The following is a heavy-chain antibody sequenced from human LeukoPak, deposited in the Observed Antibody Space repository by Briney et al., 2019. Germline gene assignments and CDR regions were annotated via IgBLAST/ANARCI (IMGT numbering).Heavy chain of an antibody. CDR3: AKGDQGPVAYYDFWSGYSTGGIDY. V-gene: IGHV3-23*01. CDR1: GLTFSSNA. D-gene: IGHD3-3*01. J-gene: IGHJ4*02. CDR2: ISGGGGST. Sequence: GGSLRLSGAASGLTFSSNAMSWVGKAPGKGLEWVSAISGGGGSTYYADSVKGRFTISRDNSKNTLYLQMNSLRAEDTAVYYCAKGDQGPVAYYDFWSGYSTGGIDYWGQGTLVTVSS.